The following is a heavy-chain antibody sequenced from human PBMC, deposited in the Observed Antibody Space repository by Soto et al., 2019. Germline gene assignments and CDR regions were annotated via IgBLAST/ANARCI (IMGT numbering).Heavy chain of an antibody. V-gene: IGHV5-51*01. CDR2: IYPGDHET. Sequence: GESLKISCQCSGYTFSNFWIGWVRQLPGKGLEWMGIIYPGDHETRYSPSFHGKVTLSVDKSINTAYLQWNSLEASDSAFYFCARSPRSSPYFDYWGQGALVTVSS. J-gene: IGHJ4*02. D-gene: IGHD6-13*01. CDR3: ARSPRSSPYFDY. CDR1: GYTFSNFW.